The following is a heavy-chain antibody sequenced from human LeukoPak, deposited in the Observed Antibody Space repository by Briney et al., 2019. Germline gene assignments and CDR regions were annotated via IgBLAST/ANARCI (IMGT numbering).Heavy chain of an antibody. CDR3: ARLRFLEWLFPWFDP. Sequence: SETLSLTCTVSGGSISSQYWSWIRQPPGRGLEWIGYISYSGSTKYNPSLKSRVTISVDTSKNQFSLKLSSMTAPDTAVYYCARLRFLEWLFPWFDPWGQGTLVTVSS. D-gene: IGHD3-3*01. CDR2: ISYSGST. J-gene: IGHJ5*02. CDR1: GGSISSQY. V-gene: IGHV4-59*08.